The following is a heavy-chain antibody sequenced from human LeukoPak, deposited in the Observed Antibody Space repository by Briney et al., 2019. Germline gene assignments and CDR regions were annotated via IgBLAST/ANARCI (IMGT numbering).Heavy chain of an antibody. CDR1: GFTVSSYW. D-gene: IGHD6-13*01. V-gene: IGHV3-74*01. CDR3: TRGQGIADY. J-gene: IGHJ4*02. CDR2: INNDGSSS. Sequence: GGSLRLSCAAAGFTVSSYWMHWVRQAPGKGLVWVSRINNDGSSSIYADSVKGRFTISRDNAKNTLYLQMNSLRAEDTAVYYCTRGQGIADYWGQGTLVTVSS.